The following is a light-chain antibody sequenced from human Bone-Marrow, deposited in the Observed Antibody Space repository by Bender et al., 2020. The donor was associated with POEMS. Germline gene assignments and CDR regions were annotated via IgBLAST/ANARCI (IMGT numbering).Light chain of an antibody. V-gene: IGLV2-14*02. CDR1: SSDVGNYKL. CDR2: EGS. Sequence: HSALTQPASVSGSPGQSITISCTRTSSDVGNYKLVSWYQQHPDKAPKLIIYEGSERPSGVSDRFSGSKSGNTSSLTISGLQAEDEADYYCQSYDNSLGGWVFGGGTKLTVL. CDR3: QSYDNSLGGWV. J-gene: IGLJ3*02.